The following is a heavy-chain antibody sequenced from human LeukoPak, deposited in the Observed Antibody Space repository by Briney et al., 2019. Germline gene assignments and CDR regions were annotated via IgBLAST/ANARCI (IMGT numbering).Heavy chain of an antibody. CDR2: ISGSGRST. V-gene: IGHV3-23*01. Sequence: GGSLRLSCAASVFTFSSYAMICVRQSPGKGLEWFSVISGSGRSTYYADSVKGRFTISRDNSKNTLYLQMNSLRAEDSAVYYCAKDLDYWGQGTLVTVSS. CDR3: AKDLDY. J-gene: IGHJ4*02. CDR1: VFTFSSYA.